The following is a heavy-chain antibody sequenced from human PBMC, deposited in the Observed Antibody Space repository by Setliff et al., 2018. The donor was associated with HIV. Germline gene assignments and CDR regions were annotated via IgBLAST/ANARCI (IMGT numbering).Heavy chain of an antibody. Sequence: ASVKVSCKASGYTFTSYGISWVRQAPGRGLEWMGWISAYNGNTNYAQKLQGRVTMTTDTSTSTAYMELRSLRSYDTAVYYCATVGGVAARRDNWFDPWGQGTLVTVSS. CDR3: ATVGGVAARRDNWFDP. V-gene: IGHV1-18*01. CDR2: ISAYNGNT. CDR1: GYTFTSYG. J-gene: IGHJ5*02. D-gene: IGHD6-6*01.